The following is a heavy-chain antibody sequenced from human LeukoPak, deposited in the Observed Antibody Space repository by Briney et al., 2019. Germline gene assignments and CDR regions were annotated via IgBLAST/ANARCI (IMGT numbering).Heavy chain of an antibody. CDR3: ARGRYSSSWYSADY. Sequence: GGSLRLSCAASGFTVSSNYMSWVRQAPGKGLEWVSVIYSGGSTYYADSVKGRFTISRDNSKSTLYLQMNSLRAEDTAVYYCARGRYSSSWYSADYWGQGTLVTVSS. CDR1: GFTVSSNY. J-gene: IGHJ4*02. CDR2: IYSGGST. D-gene: IGHD6-13*01. V-gene: IGHV3-66*01.